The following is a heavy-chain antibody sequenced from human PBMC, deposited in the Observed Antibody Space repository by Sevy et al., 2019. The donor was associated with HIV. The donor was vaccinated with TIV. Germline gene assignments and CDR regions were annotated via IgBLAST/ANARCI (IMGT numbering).Heavy chain of an antibody. V-gene: IGHV3-33*08. CDR2: IWYDGTIK. CDR3: ARGGGCSGGDSYSIDY. D-gene: IGHD2-21*02. CDR1: GFTFSSYV. Sequence: GGSLRLSCAASGFTFSSYVMHWVRQAPGKGLEWVALIWYDGTIKYYADSVKGRFTISRDNSKDTLFLQMNSLTPEDTAVYYCARGGGCSGGDSYSIDYWGQGALVTVSS. J-gene: IGHJ4*02.